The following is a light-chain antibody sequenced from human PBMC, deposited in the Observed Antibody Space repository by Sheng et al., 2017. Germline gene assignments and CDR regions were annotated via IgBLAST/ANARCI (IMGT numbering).Light chain of an antibody. CDR2: GAS. J-gene: IGKJ3*01. Sequence: EIVLTQSPGTLSLSAGERATLSCRASQSVSTDYLAWYQQRLGQAPRLLIYGASSRATGIPDRFSGSGSGTDFTLTINRLEPEDFAVYYCQQYHTSPFTFGPGTKVDIK. CDR1: QSVSTDY. V-gene: IGKV3-20*01. CDR3: QQYHTSPFT.